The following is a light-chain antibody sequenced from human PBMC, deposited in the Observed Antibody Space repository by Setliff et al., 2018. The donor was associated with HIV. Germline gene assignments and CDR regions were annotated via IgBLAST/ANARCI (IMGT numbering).Light chain of an antibody. J-gene: IGLJ1*01. CDR3: SSYTSSSTDV. CDR2: DVS. V-gene: IGLV2-14*01. CDR1: SSDVGTYNA. Sequence: QSALTQPASVSGSPGQSITISCTGSSSDVGTYNAVYWYQQHPGKAPKLMIYDVSTRPSGVSNRFSGSKSGNTASLTISGLQTEDEADYYCSSYTSSSTDVFGTGTKGHRP.